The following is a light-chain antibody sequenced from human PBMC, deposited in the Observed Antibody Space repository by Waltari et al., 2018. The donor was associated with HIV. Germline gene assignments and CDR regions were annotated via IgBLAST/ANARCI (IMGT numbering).Light chain of an antibody. CDR2: KAS. Sequence: DIQMTQSPSTLSASVGDRVTITCRASQSISSWLAWYQQKPGKAPKLLIYKASSLESGVPSRFSGSGSGTEFTLTISSLQPDDCATYYSQHYNSYPYTFGQGTKLEIK. CDR3: QHYNSYPYT. V-gene: IGKV1-5*03. J-gene: IGKJ2*01. CDR1: QSISSW.